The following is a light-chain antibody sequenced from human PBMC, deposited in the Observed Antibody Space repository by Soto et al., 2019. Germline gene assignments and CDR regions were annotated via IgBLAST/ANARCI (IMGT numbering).Light chain of an antibody. CDR2: EVT. CDR3: SSYAASNNFYFV. V-gene: IGLV2-8*01. Sequence: QSALTQPPSASGSPGQSVTISCTGTSSYVGGYNYVSWNQQYPGRAPKLMIYEVTKRPSGVPDRFSGSKSGNTASLTVSGLQAEDEADYYCSSYAASNNFYFVFGGGTKLTVL. J-gene: IGLJ3*02. CDR1: SSYVGGYNY.